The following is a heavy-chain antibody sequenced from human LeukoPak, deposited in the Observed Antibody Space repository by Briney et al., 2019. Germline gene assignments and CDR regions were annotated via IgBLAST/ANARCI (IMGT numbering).Heavy chain of an antibody. J-gene: IGHJ3*02. CDR1: GGSISSGSYS. CDR3: ARDYDFWSDYLQALPEGNNHAFDI. CDR2: LYYTGST. V-gene: IGHV4-39*07. Sequence: SETLSLTCTVSGGSISSGSYSWVWIRQPPGKGLEWIGTLYYTGSTYYNPSLKSRVTISVHTSRNQFSLKLSSVTAADTAAYYCARDYDFWSDYLQALPEGNNHAFDIWGQGTMLTVSS. D-gene: IGHD3-3*01.